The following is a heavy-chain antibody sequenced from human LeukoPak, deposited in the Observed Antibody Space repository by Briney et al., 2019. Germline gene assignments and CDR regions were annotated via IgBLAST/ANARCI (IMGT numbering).Heavy chain of an antibody. V-gene: IGHV4-34*01. CDR2: INHSGST. J-gene: IGHJ4*02. CDR1: GGSFSGYY. Sequence: SETLSLTCAVYGGSFSGYYWSWIRQPPGKGLEWIGEINHSGSTNYNPSLKSRVTISVDTSKNQFSLKLSSVTAADTAVYFCTRGGGSAGYYFDSWGQVNLVTVSS. D-gene: IGHD2-15*01. CDR3: TRGGGSAGYYFDS.